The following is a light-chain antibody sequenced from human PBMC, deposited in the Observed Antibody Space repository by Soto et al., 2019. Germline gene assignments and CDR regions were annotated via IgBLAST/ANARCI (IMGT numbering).Light chain of an antibody. CDR3: PHLNGRFT. V-gene: IGKV1-9*01. CDR1: QGISTY. J-gene: IGKJ3*01. CDR2: AVS. Sequence: DLQRTQVPSSLSPPVGDRVTITCRASQGISTYLAWYQQKPGTAPQLLIYAVSTLQSGVSSRFSGSGFGTDFTLTISSLQPEDVATYYCPHLNGRFTFGPGTQVEIK.